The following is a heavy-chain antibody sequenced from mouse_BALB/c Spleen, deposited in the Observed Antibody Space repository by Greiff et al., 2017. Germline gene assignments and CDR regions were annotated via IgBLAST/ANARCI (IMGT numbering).Heavy chain of an antibody. D-gene: IGHD1-1*01. CDR3: ARNYGSPPWYFDV. V-gene: IGHV3-2*02. CDR2: ISYSGST. CDR1: GYSITSDYA. Sequence: DVQLQESGPGLVKPSQSLSLTCTVTGYSITSDYAWNWIRQFPGNKLEWMGYISYSGSTSYNPSLKSRISITRDTSKNQFFLQLNSVTTEDTATYYCARNYGSPPWYFDVWGAGTTVTVSS. J-gene: IGHJ1*01.